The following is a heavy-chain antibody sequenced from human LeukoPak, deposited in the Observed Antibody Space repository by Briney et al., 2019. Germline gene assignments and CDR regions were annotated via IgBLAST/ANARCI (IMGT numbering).Heavy chain of an antibody. CDR3: AKEATIFGVVIITPLFDY. V-gene: IGHV3-23*01. J-gene: IGHJ4*02. D-gene: IGHD3-3*01. Sequence: GGSLRLSCAASGSTFSSYAMSWVRQAPGKGLEWVAAISGSGGSTYYADSVKGRFTISRDNSKNTLYLQMKSLRAEDTAVYYCAKEATIFGVVIITPLFDYWRQRTLVTVCS. CDR1: GSTFSSYA. CDR2: ISGSGGST.